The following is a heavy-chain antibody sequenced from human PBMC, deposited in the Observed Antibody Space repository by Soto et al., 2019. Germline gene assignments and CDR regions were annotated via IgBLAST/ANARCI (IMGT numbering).Heavy chain of an antibody. D-gene: IGHD3-10*01. CDR1: GGSFSGYY. J-gene: IGHJ4*02. CDR2: INHSGST. V-gene: IGHV4-34*01. CDR3: ARERRGGGYYGSGSYAYFDY. Sequence: SETLSLTCAVYGGSFSGYYWSWIRQPPGKGLEWIGEINHSGSTNYNPSLKSRVTISVDTSKSQFSLKLSSVTAAATAVYYCARERRGGGYYGSGSYAYFDYWGQGTLVTVSS.